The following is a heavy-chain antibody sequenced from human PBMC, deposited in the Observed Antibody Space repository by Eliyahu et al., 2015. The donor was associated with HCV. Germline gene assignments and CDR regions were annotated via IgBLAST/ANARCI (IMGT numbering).Heavy chain of an antibody. CDR1: GGSITTYY. Sequence: QVQLQESGPGLVKPSETLSLTCTVSGGSITTYYWSWTRQPPGKGLEWIGYIHYSGSTNYNPSLKSRVTISLDTSKXQFSLKLTSVTAADTAVYFCASGGGGIAVAGTGGWFDPWGQGTLVTVSS. J-gene: IGHJ5*02. V-gene: IGHV4-59*01. D-gene: IGHD6-19*01. CDR3: ASGGGGIAVAGTGGWFDP. CDR2: IHYSGST.